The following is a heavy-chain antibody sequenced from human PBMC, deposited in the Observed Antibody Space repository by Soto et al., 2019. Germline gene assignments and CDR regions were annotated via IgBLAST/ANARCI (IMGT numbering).Heavy chain of an antibody. D-gene: IGHD3-22*01. V-gene: IGHV3-23*01. CDR3: AKDSLGYYDSSWY. CDR1: GFTFSSYA. Sequence: GGSLRLSCAASGFTFSSYAMSWVRQAPGKGLEWVSAISGSGGSTYYADSVKGRFTISRDNSKDTLYLQMNSLRAEDTAVYYCAKDSLGYYDSSWYWGQGTLVTVSS. CDR2: ISGSGGST. J-gene: IGHJ4*02.